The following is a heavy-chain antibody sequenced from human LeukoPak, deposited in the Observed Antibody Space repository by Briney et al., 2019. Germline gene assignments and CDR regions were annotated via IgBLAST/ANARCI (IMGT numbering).Heavy chain of an antibody. CDR1: GGSISSSGYY. CDR3: ARWRGSGSYSSDY. Sequence: SETLSLTCTVSGGSISSSGYYWGWIRQPPGKGLEWIGSIYYSGNTYYNPSLKSRATISVDTSKNQFSLKLSSVTAADTAVYYCARWRGSGSYSSDYWGQGTLVTVSS. J-gene: IGHJ4*02. V-gene: IGHV4-39*01. D-gene: IGHD3-10*01. CDR2: IYYSGNT.